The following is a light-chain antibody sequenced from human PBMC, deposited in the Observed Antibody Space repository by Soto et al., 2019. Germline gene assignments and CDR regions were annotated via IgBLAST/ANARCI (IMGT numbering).Light chain of an antibody. V-gene: IGKV3-15*01. Sequence: IVMTQSPAILSVSPGERATLSCRASKSVASNLALYQERLGQAPRLLVYGASTRATGIPARFSGSGSGTEFTLTISSVQSEDFAVYSCHQYNKWPVFTFGPGTRVDIK. CDR3: HQYNKWPVFT. J-gene: IGKJ3*01. CDR2: GAS. CDR1: KSVASN.